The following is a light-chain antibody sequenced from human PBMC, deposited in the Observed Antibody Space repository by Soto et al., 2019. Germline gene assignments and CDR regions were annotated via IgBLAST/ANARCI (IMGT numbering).Light chain of an antibody. CDR3: QQYCGSPT. CDR2: GAS. Sequence: IVLTQSPGTLSMSPGERATLSCRASQSVSSDYLAWYQQKPGQPPRLLIYGASSRATGSPDRFSGSGSGTDFTLTISRLEPGDFAVYYCQQYCGSPTYGQGTKVEIK. CDR1: QSVSSDY. V-gene: IGKV3-20*01. J-gene: IGKJ1*01.